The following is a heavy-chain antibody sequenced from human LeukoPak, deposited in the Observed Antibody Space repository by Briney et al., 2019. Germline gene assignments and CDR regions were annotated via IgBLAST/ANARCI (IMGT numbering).Heavy chain of an antibody. D-gene: IGHD5-12*01. Sequence: PSETLSLTCAVYGGSFSGYYWSWIRQPPGKGLEWIGEINHSGSTNYNPSLKSRVTISVDTSKNQFSLKLGSVTAADTAVYYCARGEDAVATIFYYYYYGMDVWGKGTTVTVSS. CDR3: ARGEDAVATIFYYYYYGMDV. CDR2: INHSGST. V-gene: IGHV4-34*01. J-gene: IGHJ6*04. CDR1: GGSFSGYY.